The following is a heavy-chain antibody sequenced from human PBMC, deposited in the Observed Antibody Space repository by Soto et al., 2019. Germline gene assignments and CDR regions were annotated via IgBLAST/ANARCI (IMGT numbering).Heavy chain of an antibody. CDR1: GFTFSDYY. CDR2: ISNSGTTI. V-gene: IGHV3-11*01. J-gene: IGHJ4*02. D-gene: IGHD2-21*01. CDR3: ARDSMWFDY. Sequence: PGGSLRLSCAVSGFTFSDYYMSWIRQAPGKGLEWVAYISNSGTTIYNADSVKGRFTISRDNAKNSLYLQMDSLRAEDTAVYYCARDSMWFDYWGQGTLVTVSS.